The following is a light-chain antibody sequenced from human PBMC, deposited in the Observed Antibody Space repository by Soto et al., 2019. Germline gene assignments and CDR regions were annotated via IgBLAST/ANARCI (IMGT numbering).Light chain of an antibody. J-gene: IGKJ1*01. CDR2: AAS. CDR1: QDIGSD. CDR3: LQHKSYLWT. V-gene: IGKV1-17*01. Sequence: DIQMTQSPSSLSASVGDRVTIACRASQDIGSDLGWYQQAPGKAPKRLIYAASSLQSGVPSRFSGSGSGTEFTLTISSLQPEDCATYDCLQHKSYLWTFGQGTKVEIK.